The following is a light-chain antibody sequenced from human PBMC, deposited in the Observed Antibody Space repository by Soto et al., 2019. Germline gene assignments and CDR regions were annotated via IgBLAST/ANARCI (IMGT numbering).Light chain of an antibody. J-gene: IGKJ1*01. CDR1: QSISSY. V-gene: IGKV1-39*01. CDR2: AAS. Sequence: DIQMTQSPSSLSASVGDRVTITCRASQSISSYLNGYQQKPGKAPKLLIYAASSLQSGVPTRFSGSGSATDFTLTISSLQHEDFATYYCQQSSSTPPWTFGQGTKVES. CDR3: QQSSSTPPWT.